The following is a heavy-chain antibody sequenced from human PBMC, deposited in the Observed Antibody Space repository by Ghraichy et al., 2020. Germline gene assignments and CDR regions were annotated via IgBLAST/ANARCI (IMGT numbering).Heavy chain of an antibody. D-gene: IGHD2/OR15-2a*01. CDR3: ARGRGRQILVGSGLPRWGYYGMDV. CDR2: INHSGST. Sequence: SETLSLTCAVYGGSFSGYYWSWIRQPPGKGLEWIGEINHSGSTNYNPSLKSRVTISVDTSKNQFSLKLSSVTAADTAVYYCARGRGRQILVGSGLPRWGYYGMDVWGQGTTVTVSS. CDR1: GGSFSGYY. J-gene: IGHJ6*02. V-gene: IGHV4-34*01.